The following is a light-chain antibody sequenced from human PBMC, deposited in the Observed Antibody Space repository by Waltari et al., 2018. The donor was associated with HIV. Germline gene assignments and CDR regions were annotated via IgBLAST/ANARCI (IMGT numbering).Light chain of an antibody. CDR2: EVS. Sequence: QSVLTQPASVSGSPGQSVTISCTGTSSDFGFDNYVSWYQQYPGKAPPLIMYEVSSRPSGVSDRFSGSKSGNTASLTISGLQNEDEADYFCTSYTTSDTLRFGGGTKVTVL. CDR1: SSDFGFDNY. V-gene: IGLV2-14*03. J-gene: IGLJ3*02. CDR3: TSYTTSDTLR.